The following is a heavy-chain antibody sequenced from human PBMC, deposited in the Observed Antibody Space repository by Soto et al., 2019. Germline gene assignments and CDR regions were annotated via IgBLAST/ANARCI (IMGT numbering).Heavy chain of an antibody. J-gene: IGHJ6*03. CDR2: INPSGGST. D-gene: IGHD1-26*01. V-gene: IGHV1-46*03. CDR3: ARDRRWDAYYYYYMDV. CDR1: GYTFTSYY. Sequence: QVQLVQSGAEVKKPGASVKVSCKASGYTFTSYYMHWVRQAPGQGLEWMGIINPSGGSTSYAQTFQGRVTMTRDTSTSTVYMELSSRRSEYSAVDYCARDRRWDAYYYYYMDVWGKGTTVTVSS.